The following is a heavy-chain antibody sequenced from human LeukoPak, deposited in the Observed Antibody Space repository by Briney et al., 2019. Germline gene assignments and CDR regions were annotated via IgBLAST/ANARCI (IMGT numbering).Heavy chain of an antibody. CDR2: IYTSGST. J-gene: IGHJ6*02. D-gene: IGHD3-3*01. Sequence: SETLSLTCTVSGGSISSYYWSWIRQPAGKGLEWIGRIYTSGSTNYNPSLKSRVTMSVDTSKNQFSLKLSPVTAADTAVYYCARDRTYDFWKGNGMDVWGQGTTVTVSS. CDR3: ARDRTYDFWKGNGMDV. CDR1: GGSISSYY. V-gene: IGHV4-4*07.